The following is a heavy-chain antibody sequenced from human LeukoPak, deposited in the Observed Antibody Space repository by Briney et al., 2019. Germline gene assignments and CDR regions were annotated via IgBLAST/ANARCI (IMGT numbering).Heavy chain of an antibody. CDR3: ASNGI. V-gene: IGHV3-7*01. J-gene: IGHJ3*02. D-gene: IGHD2-8*01. CDR1: GFTLSSYW. CDR2: MKEDGCEK. Sequence: GGSLRLSCAASGFTLSSYWMSWVRQAPGKGVEWVANMKEDGCEKHCGDSVEGGFTISRDNAKNSLYLQMNSLRAEDTAVYYCASNGIWGQGTMVTVSS.